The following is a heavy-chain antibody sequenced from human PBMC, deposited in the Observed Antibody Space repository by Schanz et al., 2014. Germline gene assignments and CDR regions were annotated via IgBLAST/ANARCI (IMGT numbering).Heavy chain of an antibody. CDR1: GGTFSSDT. Sequence: QVQLVQSGAEVKKPGSSVKVSCKASGGTFSSDTFSWVRQAPGQGLEWMGKIIPVLNIATYAQRFQDRVRITADKSTSTAYMELSSLRSDDTAVYYCARGGGPEDVFDIWGQGTILTVSS. J-gene: IGHJ3*02. CDR2: IIPVLNIA. D-gene: IGHD2-15*01. CDR3: ARGGGPEDVFDI. V-gene: IGHV1-69*02.